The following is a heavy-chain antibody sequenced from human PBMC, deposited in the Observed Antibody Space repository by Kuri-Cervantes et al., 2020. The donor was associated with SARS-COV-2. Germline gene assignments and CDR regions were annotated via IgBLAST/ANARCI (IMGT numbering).Heavy chain of an antibody. CDR2: ISSSSSYT. CDR3: ARDLYFWSGYYYYYYGMDV. CDR1: GFTFSSYA. D-gene: IGHD3-3*01. J-gene: IGHJ6*02. V-gene: IGHV3-21*05. Sequence: GESLKISCAASGFTFSSYAMSWVRQAPGKGLEWVSYISSSSSYTNYADPVKGRFTISRDNSKNTLYLQMNSLRAEDTAVYYCARDLYFWSGYYYYYYGMDVWGQGTTVTVSS.